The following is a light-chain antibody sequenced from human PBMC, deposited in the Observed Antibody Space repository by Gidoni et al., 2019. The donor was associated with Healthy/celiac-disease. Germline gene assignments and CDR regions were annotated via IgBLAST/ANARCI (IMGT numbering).Light chain of an antibody. Sequence: DIQLTHSPSVLSASVGDRVTITCRATQGISSYLAWYQQKPGKPPKLLIYAASTLQSGVPSRFSGSGSGTEFTLTISSLQPEDFATYYCQQLNSYPLTFGEGTKVEIK. CDR3: QQLNSYPLT. J-gene: IGKJ4*01. CDR1: QGISSY. CDR2: AAS. V-gene: IGKV1-9*01.